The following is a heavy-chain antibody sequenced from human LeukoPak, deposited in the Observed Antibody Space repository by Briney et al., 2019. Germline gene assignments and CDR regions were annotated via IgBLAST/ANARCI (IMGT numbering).Heavy chain of an antibody. CDR1: GGTFISYA. Sequence: SVKVSCKASGGTFISYAISWVRQAPGQGLEWMGGIIPIFGTANYAQKFQGRVTITADESTTTAYMELTRRRSEDTAVYYCARRGGGQYSSGWYGGYFDYWGQGTLVTVSS. D-gene: IGHD6-19*01. V-gene: IGHV1-69*13. CDR2: IIPIFGTA. CDR3: ARRGGGQYSSGWYGGYFDY. J-gene: IGHJ4*02.